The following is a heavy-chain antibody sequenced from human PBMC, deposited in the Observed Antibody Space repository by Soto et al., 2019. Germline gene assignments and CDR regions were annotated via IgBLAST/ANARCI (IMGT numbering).Heavy chain of an antibody. CDR3: ATLACRTCDSSPSQY. J-gene: IGHJ4*02. V-gene: IGHV4-39*01. CDR2: IHSSRSA. D-gene: IGHD6-6*01. CDR1: GGYIRSSFYF. Sequence: SETLSLTCTVSGGYIRSSFYFWSWIRQPPGRGLEWIGSIHSSRSAYDNPSLQSRVTISVDTSRNQFSLKLSSVTAADTAVYYCATLACRTCDSSPSQYWGQGFPVT.